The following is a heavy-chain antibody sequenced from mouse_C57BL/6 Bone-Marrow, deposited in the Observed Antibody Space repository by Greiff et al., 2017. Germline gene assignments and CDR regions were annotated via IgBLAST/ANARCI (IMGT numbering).Heavy chain of an antibody. CDR1: GFNITDYY. J-gene: IGHJ1*03. Sequence: EVQLQQSGAELVKPGASVKLSCTASGFNITDYYMHWVKQRPGQGLEWIGRIDPEDGDTKYAPKFQGKATITADTSSNTAYLQLSSLTSEDTAVYYCVGEGMDYYGSWWYFDDWGTGTTVTVSS. CDR3: VGEGMDYYGSWWYFDD. CDR2: IDPEDGDT. V-gene: IGHV14-2*01. D-gene: IGHD1-1*01.